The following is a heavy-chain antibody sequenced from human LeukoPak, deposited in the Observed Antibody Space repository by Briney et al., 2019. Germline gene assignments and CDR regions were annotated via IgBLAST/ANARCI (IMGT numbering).Heavy chain of an antibody. CDR3: ATLSGYDPDTFSSGDY. Sequence: GASVKVSCKVSGYTLTELSMHWVRQAPGKGLEWMGGFDPEDGKTIYAQKFQGRVTMTEDTSTDTAYMELSSLRSEDTAVYYCATLSGYDPDTFSSGDYWGQGTLVTVSS. J-gene: IGHJ4*02. CDR2: FDPEDGKT. D-gene: IGHD5-12*01. V-gene: IGHV1-24*01. CDR1: GYTLTELS.